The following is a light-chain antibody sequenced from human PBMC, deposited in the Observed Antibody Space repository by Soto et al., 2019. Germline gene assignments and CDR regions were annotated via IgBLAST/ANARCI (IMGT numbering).Light chain of an antibody. CDR3: QQYNNRPPDT. CDR2: GAS. J-gene: IGKJ2*01. CDR1: QSVNSN. V-gene: IGKV3-15*01. Sequence: EIVMTQSPATLSVSPGERATLSCRASQSVNSNLAWYQQKPGQAPRLLIYGASTRVAGIPARFSGSGSGTEFSLTISSLQSEDFAVYSCQQYNNRPPDTFGQGTKLEIK.